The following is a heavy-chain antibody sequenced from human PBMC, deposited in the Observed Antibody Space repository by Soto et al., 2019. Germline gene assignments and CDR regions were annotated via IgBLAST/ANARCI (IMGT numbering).Heavy chain of an antibody. V-gene: IGHV4-30-4*01. CDR2: IDHSGSA. J-gene: IGHJ4*02. CDR3: AGELGTFYYDH. D-gene: IGHD7-27*01. CDR1: AGSIRSGDYY. Sequence: SETLSLTCTVSAGSIRSGDYYWTWIRQPPGKGLEWIGYIDHSGSAYYNPSLKSRATISIDTSNNQFSLKMTSVTAADTAVYYCAGELGTFYYDHWGQGTLVTVSS.